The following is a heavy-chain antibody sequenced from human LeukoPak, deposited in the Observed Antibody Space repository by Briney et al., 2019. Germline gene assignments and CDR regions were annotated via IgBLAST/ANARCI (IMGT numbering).Heavy chain of an antibody. CDR2: IYYSGST. CDR1: GGSISDYY. Sequence: SETLSLTCTVSGGSISDYYWSWIRQPPGKGLEWIGYIYYSGSTKYNPSLKSRVTISVDTSKNQFSLKLSSVTAADTAVYYCARVSSGYDFDYWGQGTLVTVSS. CDR3: ARVSSGYDFDY. D-gene: IGHD3-22*01. V-gene: IGHV4-59*01. J-gene: IGHJ4*02.